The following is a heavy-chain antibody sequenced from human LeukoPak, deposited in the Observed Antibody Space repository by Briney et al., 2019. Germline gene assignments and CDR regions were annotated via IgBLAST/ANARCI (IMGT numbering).Heavy chain of an antibody. Sequence: GASVKVSCKASGYTFTGYYMHWVRQAPGQGLEWMGWINPNSGGTNYAQKFQGRVTMTRDTSISTAYMELSRLRSDDTAVYYCARYQYCYDSNGYSYYYYGMDVWGQGTTVTVSS. V-gene: IGHV1-2*02. CDR1: GYTFTGYY. D-gene: IGHD3-22*01. CDR2: INPNSGGT. CDR3: ARYQYCYDSNGYSYYYYGMDV. J-gene: IGHJ6*02.